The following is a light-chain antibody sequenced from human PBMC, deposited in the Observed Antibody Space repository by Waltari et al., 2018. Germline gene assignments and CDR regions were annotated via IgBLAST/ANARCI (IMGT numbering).Light chain of an antibody. CDR2: CAS. V-gene: IGKV4-1*01. Sequence: DIVMTQSPDSLTVSLGERATINCKSSHSLLYYSNHKNYISWYQQKPGQAPKLLIYCASTRDSGVPDRFSGSGSETDFTLTISSLQAEDVAVYHCHQYFAPPYTFGRGTKLEIK. J-gene: IGKJ2*01. CDR3: HQYFAPPYT. CDR1: HSLLYYSNHKNY.